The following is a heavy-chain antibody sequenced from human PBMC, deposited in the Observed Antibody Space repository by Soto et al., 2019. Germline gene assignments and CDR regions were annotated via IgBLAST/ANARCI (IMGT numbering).Heavy chain of an antibody. V-gene: IGHV4-34*01. CDR2: INHSGST. D-gene: IGHD2-2*01. CDR1: GGSFSGYY. Sequence: QVQLQQWGAGLLKPSETLSLTCAVYGGSFSGYYWSWIRQPPGKGLEWIGEINHSGSTNYNRSLKSQFTISVDTSKTHFSLKLTSVTAPDTAVYYCARGGPGYCSSTSCYGTTSCWFAFDIWGQGTMVTVSS. J-gene: IGHJ3*02. CDR3: ARGGPGYCSSTSCYGTTSCWFAFDI.